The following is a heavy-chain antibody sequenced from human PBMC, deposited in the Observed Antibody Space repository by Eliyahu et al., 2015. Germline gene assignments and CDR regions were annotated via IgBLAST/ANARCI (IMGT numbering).Heavy chain of an antibody. Sequence: EVQLLESGGGLVQPGGSLRLSCAASGFXFSSYARSWVRQAPGKGLEWVSSISGSGGSKXYADXVKGRFTISRDNSKNTLYLQMNSLRAEDTAVYYCAKDPFDFWSGYPYFDYWGQGNLVTVSS. J-gene: IGHJ4*02. V-gene: IGHV3-23*01. CDR2: ISGSGGSK. CDR1: GFXFSSYA. CDR3: AKDPFDFWSGYPYFDY. D-gene: IGHD3-3*01.